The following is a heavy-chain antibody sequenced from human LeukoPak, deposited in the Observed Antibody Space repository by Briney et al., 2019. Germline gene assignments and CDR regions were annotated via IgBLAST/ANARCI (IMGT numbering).Heavy chain of an antibody. D-gene: IGHD6-6*01. CDR2: IKQDGSEK. J-gene: IGHJ6*03. CDR3: ARDGIAARPASGKGYMDV. V-gene: IGHV3-7*01. CDR1: GFTFSSYW. Sequence: GGSLRLSCAASGFTFSSYWMSWVRQAPGKGLEWVANIKQDGSEKYYVDSVKGRFTISRDNAKNSLYLQMNSLRAEDTAVYYCARDGIAARPASGKGYMDVWGKGTTVTVSS.